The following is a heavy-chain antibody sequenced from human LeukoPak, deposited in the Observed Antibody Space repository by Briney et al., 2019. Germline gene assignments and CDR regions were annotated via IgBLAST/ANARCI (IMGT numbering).Heavy chain of an antibody. Sequence: SETLSLTCAVYGGSFSGYYWSWIRQPPGKGLEWIGEINHSGSTNYNPSLKSRVTISVDTSKNQFSLKLSSVTAADTAVYYCAREGPIVGATTYYYYYYMDVWGKGTTVTISS. CDR2: INHSGST. D-gene: IGHD1-26*01. CDR1: GGSFSGYY. CDR3: AREGPIVGATTYYYYYYMDV. J-gene: IGHJ6*03. V-gene: IGHV4-34*01.